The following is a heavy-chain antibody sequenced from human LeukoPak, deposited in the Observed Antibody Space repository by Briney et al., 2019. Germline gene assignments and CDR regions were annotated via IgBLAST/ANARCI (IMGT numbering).Heavy chain of an antibody. V-gene: IGHV5-51*01. CDR3: ARLRYCSSTSCYPLFDY. Sequence: GESLKISCKGSGYSFTSYWIGWVRQMPGKGLEWMGIIYPGDSDTRYSPSFQGQVTISADKSISTAYLQWSSLKASDTAMYYYARLRYCSSTSCYPLFDYWGQGTLVTVSS. CDR1: GYSFTSYW. J-gene: IGHJ4*02. CDR2: IYPGDSDT. D-gene: IGHD2-2*01.